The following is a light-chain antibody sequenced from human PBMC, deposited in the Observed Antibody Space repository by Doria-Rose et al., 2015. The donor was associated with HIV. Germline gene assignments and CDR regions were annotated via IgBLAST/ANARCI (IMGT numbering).Light chain of an antibody. V-gene: IGKV3-20*01. CDR3: HQYGTSWT. Sequence: TQSTGTLSLSPGERATLSCRASQSFSSTYLAWYQQTPGQAPSLLIYDGSTRATGIPDRFSASGSGTDFTLTINRLEPEDFALYYCHQYGTSWTFGQGIKVEI. CDR1: QSFSSTY. J-gene: IGKJ1*01. CDR2: DGS.